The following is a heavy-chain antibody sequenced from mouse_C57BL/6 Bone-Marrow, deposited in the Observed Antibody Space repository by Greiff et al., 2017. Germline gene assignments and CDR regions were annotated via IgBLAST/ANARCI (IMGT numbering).Heavy chain of an antibody. CDR1: GYTFTSYD. J-gene: IGHJ1*03. D-gene: IGHD1-1*01. CDR2: IYPRDGST. CDR3: ARDYGSSYWYFDV. Sequence: QVQLKQSGPELVKPGASVKLSCKASGYTFTSYDINWVKQRPGQGLEWIGWIYPRDGSTKYNEKCKGKATLTVDTSSSTAYMERHSLTSEDSAVYFCARDYGSSYWYFDVWGTGTTVTVSS. V-gene: IGHV1-85*01.